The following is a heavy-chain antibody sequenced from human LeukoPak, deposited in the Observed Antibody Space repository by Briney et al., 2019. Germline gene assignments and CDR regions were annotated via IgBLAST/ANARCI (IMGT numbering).Heavy chain of an antibody. D-gene: IGHD3-10*01. Sequence: GASVKVPCKASGGTFSSYAISWVRQAPGQGLEWMGGIIPIFGTANYAQKFQGRVTITTDESTSTAYMELSSLRSEDTAVYYCALDGYYGSGSRFDYWGQGTPVTVSS. V-gene: IGHV1-69*05. CDR2: IIPIFGTA. J-gene: IGHJ4*02. CDR3: ALDGYYGSGSRFDY. CDR1: GGTFSSYA.